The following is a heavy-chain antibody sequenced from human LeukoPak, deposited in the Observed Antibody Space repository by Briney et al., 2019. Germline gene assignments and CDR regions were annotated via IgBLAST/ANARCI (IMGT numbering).Heavy chain of an antibody. D-gene: IGHD3-22*01. CDR3: AKAPHYYDSSGYLYYYYYGMDV. CDR2: ISSSGGST. J-gene: IGHJ6*02. Sequence: GGSLRLSCAASGFTFSSYAMSWVRQAPGKGLEWVSAISSSGGSTYYADSVKGRFTISRDNSKNTLYLQMNSLRAEDTAVYYCAKAPHYYDSSGYLYYYYYGMDVWGQGTTVTVSS. V-gene: IGHV3-23*01. CDR1: GFTFSSYA.